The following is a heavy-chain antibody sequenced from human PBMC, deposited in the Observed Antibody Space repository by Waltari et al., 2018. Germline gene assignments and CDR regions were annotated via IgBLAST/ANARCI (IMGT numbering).Heavy chain of an antibody. CDR2: AYHGGRL. CDR1: GFTVVSGYY. D-gene: IGHD3-10*01. Sequence: QVQLQESGPGGMKPSETLSLTCQVSGFTVVSGYYWGWIRQSPGQGLEWIGSAYHGGRLFYNPSLVSRVSISLDRSGNQVALEVRSLTAADTAVYYCARGTRVNLVRGAEWFDFWGPGMLVSVSS. J-gene: IGHJ5*01. CDR3: ARGTRVNLVRGAEWFDF. V-gene: IGHV4-38-2*02.